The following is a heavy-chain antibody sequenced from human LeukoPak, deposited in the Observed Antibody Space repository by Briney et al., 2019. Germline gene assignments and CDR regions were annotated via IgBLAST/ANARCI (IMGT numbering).Heavy chain of an antibody. D-gene: IGHD1-1*01. J-gene: IGHJ4*02. CDR2: LSGSGGSS. V-gene: IGHV3-23*01. CDR3: AKERTSEGYFDY. CDR1: GFTFSTYA. Sequence: GGSPRLSCAASGFTFSTYAMSWVRQAPGKGLEWVSALSGSGGSSYYADSVRGRFTISRDNSKNTLYLQMNSLRAEDTAVYYCAKERTSEGYFDYWGQGTLVTVSS.